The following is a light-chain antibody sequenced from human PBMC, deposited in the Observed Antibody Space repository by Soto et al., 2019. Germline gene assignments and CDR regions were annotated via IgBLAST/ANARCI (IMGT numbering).Light chain of an antibody. CDR1: QSVSSN. J-gene: IGKJ4*01. V-gene: IGKV3-15*01. CDR3: QQYNNWPRT. CDR2: GAS. Sequence: EIVMTQSPATLSVSPGERATLSCRASQSVSSNVAWYQQNPGKAHRLLIYGASNRATGIPARFSASGSGTEFTLTISSLQSEDFAVYYCQQYNNWPRTFGGGTKVDIK.